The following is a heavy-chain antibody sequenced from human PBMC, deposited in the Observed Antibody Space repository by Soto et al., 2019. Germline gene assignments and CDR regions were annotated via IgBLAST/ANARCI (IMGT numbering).Heavy chain of an antibody. J-gene: IGHJ4*02. CDR2: ISYDGSNQ. Sequence: PGGSLRLSCAASGFTFSNSGMHWVRQAPGKGLEWVALISYDGSNQYYADSVKGRFTISRDNSKNMVFRQMSSLRAEDTAVYYCEKRDFGVVIVFDYWGQGSQV. CDR1: GFTFSNSG. V-gene: IGHV3-30*18. D-gene: IGHD3-3*01. CDR3: EKRDFGVVIVFDY.